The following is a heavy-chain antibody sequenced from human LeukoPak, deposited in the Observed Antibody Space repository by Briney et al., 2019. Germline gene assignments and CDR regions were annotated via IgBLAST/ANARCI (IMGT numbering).Heavy chain of an antibody. V-gene: IGHV3-30-3*01. D-gene: IGHD2-21*02. CDR3: ARGGECGGDCYSIIYYFDY. Sequence: PGGSLRLSCAASGFTFSSYAMHWVRQAPGKGLEWVAVISYDGSNRYYADSVKGRFTISRDNSKNTLYLQMNSLRAEDTAVYYCARGGECGGDCYSIIYYFDYWGQGTLVTVSS. J-gene: IGHJ4*02. CDR2: ISYDGSNR. CDR1: GFTFSSYA.